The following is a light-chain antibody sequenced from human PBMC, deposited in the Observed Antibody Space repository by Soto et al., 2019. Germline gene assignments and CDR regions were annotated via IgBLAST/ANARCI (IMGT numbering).Light chain of an antibody. CDR1: QSVSSSY. CDR2: GAS. Sequence: EIVLTPSPGTLSLSPGERATLSCRARQSVSSSYLAWYQQKPGQAPRLLIYGASSRATGIPDRFSASGSGTDFTLNISRLEPEDFAVYYCQQDGSSPLTFGGGTKVEIK. J-gene: IGKJ4*01. CDR3: QQDGSSPLT. V-gene: IGKV3-20*01.